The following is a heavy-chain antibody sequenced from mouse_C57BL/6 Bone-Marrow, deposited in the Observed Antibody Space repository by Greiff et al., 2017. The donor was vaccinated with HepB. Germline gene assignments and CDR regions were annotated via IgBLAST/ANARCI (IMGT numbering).Heavy chain of an antibody. Sequence: EVKLVESGGGLVQPGGSLKLSCAASGFTFSDYYMYWVRQTPEKRLEWVAYISNGGGSTYYPDTVKGRFTISRDNAKNTLYLQMSRLKSEDTAMYYCASRCYYEDYYAMDYWGQGTSVTVSS. CDR2: ISNGGGST. J-gene: IGHJ4*01. CDR3: ASRCYYEDYYAMDY. CDR1: GFTFSDYY. D-gene: IGHD1-1*01. V-gene: IGHV5-12*01.